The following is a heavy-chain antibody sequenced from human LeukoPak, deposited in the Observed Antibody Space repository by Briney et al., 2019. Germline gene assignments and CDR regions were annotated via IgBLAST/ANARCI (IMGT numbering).Heavy chain of an antibody. CDR2: ISSSSTYI. D-gene: IGHD5-12*01. J-gene: IGHJ4*02. CDR1: GFTFSPYT. Sequence: GGSLRPSCAASGFTFSPYTMNWVRQAPGKGLEWVSSISSSSTYIYYADSMKGRFTISRDNAKNSLYLQMSSLRAEDTAVYYCARSIGYSGDFDSWGQGTLVTVSS. V-gene: IGHV3-21*01. CDR3: ARSIGYSGDFDS.